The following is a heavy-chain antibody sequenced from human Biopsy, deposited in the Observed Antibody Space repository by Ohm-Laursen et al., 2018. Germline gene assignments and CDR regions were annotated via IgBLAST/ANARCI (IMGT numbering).Heavy chain of an antibody. J-gene: IGHJ2*01. V-gene: IGHV3-9*01. CDR3: ATSGGSGSYSHL. D-gene: IGHD3-10*01. CDR2: ISWNSARI. CDR1: GFTFDDYA. Sequence: SLRLSCTASGFTFDDYAMHWVRHVPGKGMAWVSGISWNSARIGYADSVMGRFTISRDNAKNSLYLQMISQKVEETAIYYCATSGGSGSYSHLWGRGTLVTVSS.